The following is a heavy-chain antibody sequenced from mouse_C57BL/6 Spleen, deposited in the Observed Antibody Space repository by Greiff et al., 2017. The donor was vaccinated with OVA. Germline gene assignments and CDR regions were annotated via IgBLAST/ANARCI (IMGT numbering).Heavy chain of an antibody. CDR1: GYTFTDYE. J-gene: IGHJ1*03. CDR3: TRRYGSRGWYFDV. CDR2: IDPETGGT. Sequence: VQLQHSGAELVRPGASVTLSCKASGYTFTDYEMHWVKQTPVHGLEWIGAIDPETGGTAYNQKFKGKAILTADKSSSTAYMELRSLTSEDSAVYYCTRRYGSRGWYFDVWGTGTTVTVSS. V-gene: IGHV1-15*01. D-gene: IGHD1-1*01.